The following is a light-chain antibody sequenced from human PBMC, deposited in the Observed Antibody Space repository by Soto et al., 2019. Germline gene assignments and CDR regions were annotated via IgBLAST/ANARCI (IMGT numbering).Light chain of an antibody. Sequence: EIVMTQSPATLSVSPGERATLSCRASQSVSSKLAWYQQKPGQAPRLLIYGASTRATGIPARFSGSGSGTELTLTISSLQSEDFAVYYCQQYHYWPPWTFGQGTKVEIK. CDR2: GAS. CDR3: QQYHYWPPWT. V-gene: IGKV3-15*01. CDR1: QSVSSK. J-gene: IGKJ1*01.